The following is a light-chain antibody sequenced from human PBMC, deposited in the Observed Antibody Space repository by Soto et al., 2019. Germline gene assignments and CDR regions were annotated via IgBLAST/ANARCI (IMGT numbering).Light chain of an antibody. J-gene: IGKJ4*01. CDR1: QSVSSN. CDR3: QQYNNWPPLT. CDR2: GAS. Sequence: EIVMTQSPATLSVSPGERATLSCRASQSVSSNLAWYQQKPGQAPSRPIYGASTRATGIPARFSGSGSGTEFTLTISSLQSEDFAVYYCQQYNNWPPLTFGGGTKVEIK. V-gene: IGKV3-15*01.